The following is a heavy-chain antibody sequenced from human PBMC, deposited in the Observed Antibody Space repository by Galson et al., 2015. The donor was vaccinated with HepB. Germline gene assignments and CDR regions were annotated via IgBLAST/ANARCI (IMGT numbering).Heavy chain of an antibody. J-gene: IGHJ6*03. CDR1: GYTFTSYY. CDR2: INPSGGST. Sequence: SVKVSCKASGYTFTSYYMHWVRQAPGQGLEWMGIINPSGGSTSYAQKFQGRVTMTRDTSTSTVYMELSSLRSEDTAVYYCAIWSGSFPGVPNYYYYYYMDVWGRGTTVTVSS. D-gene: IGHD3-3*01. CDR3: AIWSGSFPGVPNYYYYYYMDV. V-gene: IGHV1-46*01.